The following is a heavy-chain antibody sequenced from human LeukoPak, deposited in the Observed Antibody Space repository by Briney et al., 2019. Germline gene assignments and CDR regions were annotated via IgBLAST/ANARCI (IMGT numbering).Heavy chain of an antibody. CDR1: GFTFSSYA. V-gene: IGHV3-23*01. D-gene: IGHD3-22*01. CDR2: VSGSGAGT. CDR3: AKDRALYDNSGYRHSPFQL. Sequence: GGALGLSYEAAGFTFSSYAMKWGRPAAGKGVGWGWAVSGSGAGTYYAASVTGRFPITSAFSKNTLYLPMNSLRAEHTAVYYCAKDRALYDNSGYRHSPFQLWGQGTLVTVSS. J-gene: IGHJ1*01.